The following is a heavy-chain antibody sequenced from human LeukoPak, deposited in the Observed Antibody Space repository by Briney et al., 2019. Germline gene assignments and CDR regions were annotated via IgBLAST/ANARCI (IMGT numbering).Heavy chain of an antibody. J-gene: IGHJ4*02. D-gene: IGHD4-17*01. CDR1: GGSISSNGYY. V-gene: IGHV4-39*07. CDR3: AKYGDHWNYFDY. Sequence: PSETLSLTCTVSGGSISSNGYYWGWIRQSPGEGLEWIGNIYYSGITYYNASLKSRVTISVDTSRNQFSLRLTSVTAADTAVYYCAKYGDHWNYFDYWGQGTLVTVSS. CDR2: IYYSGIT.